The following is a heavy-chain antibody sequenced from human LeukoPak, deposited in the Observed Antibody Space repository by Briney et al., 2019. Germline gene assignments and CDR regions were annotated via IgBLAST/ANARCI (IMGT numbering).Heavy chain of an antibody. CDR3: ARGPLGSSWYKVDY. Sequence: RASVKVSCKASGYTFTSYGISWVRQAPGQGLEWMGWISAYNGNTDYAQKLQGRVTMTTDTSTSTAYMELRSLRFDDTAVYYCARGPLGSSWYKVDYWGQGTLVTVSS. J-gene: IGHJ4*02. V-gene: IGHV1-18*01. CDR2: ISAYNGNT. D-gene: IGHD6-13*01. CDR1: GYTFTSYG.